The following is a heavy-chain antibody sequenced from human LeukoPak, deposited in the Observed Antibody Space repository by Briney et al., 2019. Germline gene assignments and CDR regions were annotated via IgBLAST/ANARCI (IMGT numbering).Heavy chain of an antibody. Sequence: GGSLRLSCAASGFTFSDYYMSWIRQAPGKGLEWVSYITSSGSTIHYADSVKGRVTISRDNAKNSLYLQMNSLRAEDTAVYYCARGDFWSGYYIVDWGQGTLVTVSS. CDR2: ITSSGSTI. CDR1: GFTFSDYY. J-gene: IGHJ4*02. D-gene: IGHD3-3*01. V-gene: IGHV3-11*04. CDR3: ARGDFWSGYYIVD.